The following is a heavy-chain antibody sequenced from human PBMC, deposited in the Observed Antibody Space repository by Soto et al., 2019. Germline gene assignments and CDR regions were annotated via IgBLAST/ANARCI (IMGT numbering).Heavy chain of an antibody. D-gene: IGHD6-19*01. V-gene: IGHV4-39*01. Sequence: QLQLQESGPGLVKPSETLSLTCTVSGGSLDGSNSCWGWLRQPPGKGLEWIGSIFYDGSTYYNPSLRSRVTMSVDTSKNQFSLNLPSVTAADTTIYYCAPGRQWQADFDAWGHGLVVTVSS. CDR2: IFYDGST. CDR3: APGRQWQADFDA. CDR1: GGSLDGSNSC. J-gene: IGHJ4*01.